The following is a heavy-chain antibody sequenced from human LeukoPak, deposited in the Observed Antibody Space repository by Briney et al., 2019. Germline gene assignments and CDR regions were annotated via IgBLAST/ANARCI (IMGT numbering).Heavy chain of an antibody. D-gene: IGHD5-12*01. J-gene: IGHJ4*02. V-gene: IGHV3-74*01. Sequence: GGSLRLSCAASGFTFSSYWMHWVRQAPGKGLVWVSHIKSDGSSTSYADSVKGRFTISRDNAKNTLYLQMNSLRAEDTAVYYCARDFSGYVPNDYWGQGTLVTVPS. CDR1: GFTFSSYW. CDR3: ARDFSGYVPNDY. CDR2: IKSDGSST.